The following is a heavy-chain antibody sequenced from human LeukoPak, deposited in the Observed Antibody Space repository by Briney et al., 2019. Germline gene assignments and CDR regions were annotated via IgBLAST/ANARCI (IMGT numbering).Heavy chain of an antibody. Sequence: SETLSLTCTVSGGSISSGGYYWSWIRQPPGKGLEWIGYIYHSGSTYYNPSLKSRVTISVDRSKNQFSLKLSSVTAADTAVYYCARDHGMTTPITDAFDIWGQGTMVTVSS. V-gene: IGHV4-30-2*01. CDR1: GGSISSGGYY. D-gene: IGHD4-11*01. J-gene: IGHJ3*02. CDR3: ARDHGMTTPITDAFDI. CDR2: IYHSGST.